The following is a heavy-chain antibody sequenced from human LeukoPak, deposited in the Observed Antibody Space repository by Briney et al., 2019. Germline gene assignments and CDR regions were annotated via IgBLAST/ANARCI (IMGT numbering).Heavy chain of an antibody. CDR3: ARDRYGGYYFDY. V-gene: IGHV4-59*01. CDR1: GGSISSYY. D-gene: IGHD4-23*01. CDR2: IYYSGST. J-gene: IGHJ4*02. Sequence: SETLSLTCTVSGGSISSYYWSSIRQPPGKGLEWIGYIYYSGSTNYNPSLKSRVTISVDTSKNQFSLKLSSVTAADTAVYYCARDRYGGYYFDYWGQGTLVTVSS.